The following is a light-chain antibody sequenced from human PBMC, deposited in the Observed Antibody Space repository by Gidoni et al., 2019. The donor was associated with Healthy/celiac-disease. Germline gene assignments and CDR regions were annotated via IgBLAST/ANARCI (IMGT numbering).Light chain of an antibody. V-gene: IGKV2-28*01. CDR1: QSLLHSNGYIY. Sequence: DLVMTQSPLSLPVTPGEPASISCRSSQSLLHSNGYIYLYWYLPKPGQSPQLLIYLGSNRASGVPDRFSGSGSGTDFTLKISRVEAGDVGVYYCMQALQTPWTFGQGTKLEIK. J-gene: IGKJ2*01. CDR3: MQALQTPWT. CDR2: LGS.